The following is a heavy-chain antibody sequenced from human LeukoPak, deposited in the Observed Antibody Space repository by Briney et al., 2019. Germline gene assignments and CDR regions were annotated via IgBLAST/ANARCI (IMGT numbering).Heavy chain of an antibody. D-gene: IGHD5-12*01. CDR3: AKDGSSRGYSGYVMAAYIDY. CDR1: GFTFSSYA. CDR2: ISGIGGST. J-gene: IGHJ4*02. Sequence: GGSLTLSCAHSGFTFSSYAMSWVRPAPRRGLAWVSAISGIGGSTDYSDSVNSRITISRNNAKNTLYLQMNRLRAEDTAVYDCAKDGSSRGYSGYVMAAYIDYWGRGTLVTVSS. V-gene: IGHV3-23*01.